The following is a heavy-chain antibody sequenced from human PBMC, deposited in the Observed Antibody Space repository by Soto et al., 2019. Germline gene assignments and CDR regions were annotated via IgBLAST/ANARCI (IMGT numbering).Heavy chain of an antibody. D-gene: IGHD1-26*01. CDR2: IYYSGSP. V-gene: IGHV4-31*03. CDR3: ASSVEHTSVDY. Sequence: QVQLQESGPGLVKPSQTLSLTCTVSGGSISSGGYYWSWIRQHPGKGLEWIGYIYYSGSPYYNPSLKSRVTIPVDTSKNQCPLKRRSVTAADTAVYYCASSVEHTSVDYWGQGTLVTGSS. CDR1: GGSISSGGYY. J-gene: IGHJ4*02.